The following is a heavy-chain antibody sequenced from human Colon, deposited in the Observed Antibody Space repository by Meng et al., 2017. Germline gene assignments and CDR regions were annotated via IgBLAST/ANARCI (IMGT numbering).Heavy chain of an antibody. Sequence: GESLLISCAASGFTFSSYSMNWVRPAPGKELEWVSSISSSSSYIYYADSVKGRFNISSDNSKNSLYLQMNSLRAEDTAVYYCAREWYYYDSGGYLGYWGQGTLVTVSS. CDR3: AREWYYYDSGGYLGY. D-gene: IGHD3-22*01. CDR1: GFTFSSYS. J-gene: IGHJ4*02. V-gene: IGHV3-21*01. CDR2: ISSSSSYI.